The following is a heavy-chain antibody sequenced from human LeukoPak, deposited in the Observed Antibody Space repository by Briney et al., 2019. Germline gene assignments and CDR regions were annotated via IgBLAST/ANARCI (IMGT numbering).Heavy chain of an antibody. V-gene: IGHV4-59*12. CDR1: GGSISSYY. Sequence: SETLSLTCTVSGGSISSYYWSWIRQPPGKGLEWIGYIYYSGSTNYNPSLKSRVTISVDTSKNQFSLKLSSVTAADTAVYYCARAPPGEQWLVFDYWGQGTLVTVSS. J-gene: IGHJ4*02. CDR2: IYYSGST. D-gene: IGHD6-19*01. CDR3: ARAPPGEQWLVFDY.